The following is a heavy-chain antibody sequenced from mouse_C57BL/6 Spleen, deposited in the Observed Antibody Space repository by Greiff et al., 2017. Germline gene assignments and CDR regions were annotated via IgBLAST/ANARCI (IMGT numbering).Heavy chain of an antibody. CDR1: GYTFTSYW. V-gene: IGHV1-72*01. CDR3: AISRGDYYAMDY. CDR2: IDPNSGGT. Sequence: QVHVKQPGAELVKPGASVKLSCKASGYTFTSYWLHWVKQRPGRGLEWIGRIDPNSGGTKYNEKFKSKATLTVDKPSSTAYMQLSSLTSEDSAVYYCAISRGDYYAMDYWGQGTSVTVSS. J-gene: IGHJ4*01.